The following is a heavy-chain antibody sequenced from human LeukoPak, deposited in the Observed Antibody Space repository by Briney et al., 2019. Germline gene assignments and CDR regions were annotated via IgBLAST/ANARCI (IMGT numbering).Heavy chain of an antibody. V-gene: IGHV1-2*02. D-gene: IGHD3-22*01. J-gene: IGHJ3*02. CDR1: GYTFTSYY. CDR2: INPNSGGT. CDR3: ARDHPDSSGHRGLGRDAFDI. Sequence: HEASVKVSCKASGYTFTSYYMHWVRQAPGQGLEWMGWINPNSGGTNYAQKFQGRVTMTRDTSISTAYMELSRLRSDDTAVYYCARDHPDSSGHRGLGRDAFDIWGQGTMVTVSS.